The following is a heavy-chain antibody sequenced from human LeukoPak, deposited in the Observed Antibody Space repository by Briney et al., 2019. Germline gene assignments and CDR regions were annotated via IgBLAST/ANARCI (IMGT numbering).Heavy chain of an antibody. CDR3: ARDSGDYYGSGSRFDP. J-gene: IGHJ5*02. CDR2: INPNNGGT. V-gene: IGHV1-2*02. Sequence: GASVKVSCKASGYRFTGYYIHWVRQAPGQGLEWMGWINPNNGGTNYAQKFQGRFTMARDTSITTTYMELSSLRSDDTAVYYCARDSGDYYGSGSRFDPWGQGTLVTVSS. CDR1: GYRFTGYY. D-gene: IGHD3-10*01.